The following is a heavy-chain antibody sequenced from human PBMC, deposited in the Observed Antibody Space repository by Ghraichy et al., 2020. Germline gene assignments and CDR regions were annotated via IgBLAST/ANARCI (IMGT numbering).Heavy chain of an antibody. CDR2: IYYSGST. J-gene: IGHJ6*02. Sequence: SETLSLTCTVSGGSISSSSYYWGWIRQTPGKGLEWIGSIYYSGSTYYNPSLKSRVTISVDTSKNQFSLKLSSVTAADTAVYFCARRRSERAYDFWSGRAPTVSYGMDVWGQGTTVTVSS. D-gene: IGHD3-3*01. V-gene: IGHV4-39*01. CDR1: GGSISSSSYY. CDR3: ARRRSERAYDFWSGRAPTVSYGMDV.